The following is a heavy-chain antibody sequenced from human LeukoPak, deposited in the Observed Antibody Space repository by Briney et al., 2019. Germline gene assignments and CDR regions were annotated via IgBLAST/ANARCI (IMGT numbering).Heavy chain of an antibody. CDR3: ARDLYEVTEPLVDY. J-gene: IGHJ4*02. Sequence: GGSLRLSCAASGFTFSNYWMAWVRQAPGKGLEWVANIKPDGSEKYCVDSVKGRFTISRDNAKNSLFLQLNSLRAEDTAVYYCARDLYEVTEPLVDYWGQGTLVTVSS. D-gene: IGHD2-21*02. CDR1: GFTFSNYW. V-gene: IGHV3-7*01. CDR2: IKPDGSEK.